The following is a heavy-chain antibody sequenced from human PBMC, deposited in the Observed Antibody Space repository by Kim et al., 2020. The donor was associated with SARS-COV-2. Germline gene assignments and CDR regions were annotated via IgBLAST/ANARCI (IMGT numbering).Heavy chain of an antibody. CDR1: GGSISSSSYY. CDR3: ARQRQVAPRLPFSVYWFDP. D-gene: IGHD5-18*01. V-gene: IGHV4-39*01. J-gene: IGHJ5*02. Sequence: SETLSLTCTVSGGSISSSSYYWGWIRQPPGKGLEWIGSIYYSGSTYYNPSLKSRVTISVDTSKNQFSLKLSSVTAADTAVYYCARQRQVAPRLPFSVYWFDPWGQGTLVTVSS. CDR2: IYYSGST.